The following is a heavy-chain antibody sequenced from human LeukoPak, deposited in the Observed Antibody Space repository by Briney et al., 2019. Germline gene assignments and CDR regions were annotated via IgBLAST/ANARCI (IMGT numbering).Heavy chain of an antibody. D-gene: IGHD6-13*01. Sequence: SETLSLTCTVSGGSISSGDYYWSWIRQPPGKGLEWIGYIYYSGRTYNPSLKSRVTISLDTSKSQFSLKLSSVTAADTAVYYCARRIAAAGDFDYWGQGSLVTVSS. V-gene: IGHV4-30-4*01. CDR1: GGSISSGDYY. CDR2: IYYSGRT. J-gene: IGHJ4*02. CDR3: ARRIAAAGDFDY.